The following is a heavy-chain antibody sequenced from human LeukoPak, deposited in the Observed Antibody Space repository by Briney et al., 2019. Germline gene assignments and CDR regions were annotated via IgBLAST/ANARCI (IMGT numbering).Heavy chain of an antibody. D-gene: IGHD2-2*01. Sequence: SETLSLTCTVSGGSISSGEYYWSWIRQPPGKGLEWIGYIYYSGSTYYNPSLKSRVTISVDTSKNQFSLKLSSVTAADTAVYYCARVTGLGVPAATLFDYWGQGTLVTVSS. V-gene: IGHV4-30-4*08. CDR1: GGSISSGEYY. CDR2: IYYSGST. J-gene: IGHJ4*02. CDR3: ARVTGLGVPAATLFDY.